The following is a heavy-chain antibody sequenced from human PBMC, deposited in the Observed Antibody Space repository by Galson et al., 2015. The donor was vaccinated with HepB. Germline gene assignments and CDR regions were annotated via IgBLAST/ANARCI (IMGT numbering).Heavy chain of an antibody. V-gene: IGHV5-10-1*01. CDR2: IDPSDSYT. Sequence: QSGAEVKKPGESLRISCKGSGYSFTSYWIRWVRQMPGKGLEWMGRIDPSDSYTNYSPSFQGHVTISADKSISTAYLQWSSLKASDTAMYYCARHDWRNSSGYITYYYYYMDVWGKGTTVTVSS. CDR3: ARHDWRNSSGYITYYYYYMDV. D-gene: IGHD3-22*01. J-gene: IGHJ6*03. CDR1: GYSFTSYW.